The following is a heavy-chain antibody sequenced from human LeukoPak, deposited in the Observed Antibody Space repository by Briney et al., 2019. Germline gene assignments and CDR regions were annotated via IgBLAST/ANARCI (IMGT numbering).Heavy chain of an antibody. CDR3: ATDQGGNSEFDY. D-gene: IGHD4-23*01. V-gene: IGHV3-30*03. J-gene: IGHJ4*02. Sequence: PGGSLRLSCVASGFTFSSYGMHWVRQAPGKGLEWVAVISYDGSNKYYADSVKGRFTISRDNSKNTLYLQMNSLRAEDTAVYYCATDQGGNSEFDYWGQGTLVTVSS. CDR2: ISYDGSNK. CDR1: GFTFSSYG.